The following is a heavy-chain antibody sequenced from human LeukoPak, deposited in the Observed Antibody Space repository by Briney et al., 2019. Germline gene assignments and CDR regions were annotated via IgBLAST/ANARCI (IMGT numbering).Heavy chain of an antibody. Sequence: SETLSLTCTVSGGSISSGGYYWSWIRQPAGKGLEWIGRIYTSGSTNYNPSLKSRVTMSVDTSKNQFSLKLSSVTAADTAVYYCAREYYYDSSGSRYYGMDVWGQGTTVTVSS. D-gene: IGHD3-22*01. CDR3: AREYYYDSSGSRYYGMDV. V-gene: IGHV4-61*02. CDR1: GGSISSGGYY. CDR2: IYTSGST. J-gene: IGHJ6*02.